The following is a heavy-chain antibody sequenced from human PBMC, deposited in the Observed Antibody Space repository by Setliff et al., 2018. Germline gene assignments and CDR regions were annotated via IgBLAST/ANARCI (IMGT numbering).Heavy chain of an antibody. V-gene: IGHV1-3*01. CDR1: GYTFTSYA. Sequence: ASVKVSCKASGYTFTSYAMHWVRQAPGQRLEWMGWINAGNGNTKYSQKFQGRVTITRDTSASTAYMELSSLRSEDTAVYYCARVRACVCGELQFLGWEGDNYGMDVWGQGTTVTVSS. J-gene: IGHJ6*02. D-gene: IGHD3-3*01. CDR2: INAGNGNT. CDR3: ARVRACVCGELQFLGWEGDNYGMDV.